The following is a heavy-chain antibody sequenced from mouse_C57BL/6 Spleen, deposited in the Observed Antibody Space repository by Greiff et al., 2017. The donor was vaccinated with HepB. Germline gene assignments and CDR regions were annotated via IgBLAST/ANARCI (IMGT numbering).Heavy chain of an antibody. CDR3: ARQPYYSNLYYFDY. CDR1: GFTFSSYG. V-gene: IGHV5-6*01. CDR2: ISSGGSYT. D-gene: IGHD2-5*01. Sequence: EVQVVESGGDLVKPGGSLKLSCAASGFTFSSYGMSWVRQTPDKRLEWVATISSGGSYTYYPDSVKGRFTITRDNAKNTLYLQMSSLKSEDTAMYYCARQPYYSNLYYFDYWGQGTTLTVSS. J-gene: IGHJ2*01.